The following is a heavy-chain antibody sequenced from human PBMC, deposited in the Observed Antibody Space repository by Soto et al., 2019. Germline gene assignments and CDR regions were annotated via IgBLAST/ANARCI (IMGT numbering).Heavy chain of an antibody. Sequence: QVQLVQSGAEVKKPGSSVKVSCKASGGTFSSYTISWVRQAPGQGLEWMGRIIPILGIANYAQKFQGRVTITAVKSTSTAYMELSSLRSEDTAVYYCASSTVTDYYYYYYMDVWGKGTTVTVSS. CDR2: IIPILGIA. CDR3: ASSTVTDYYYYYYMDV. D-gene: IGHD4-17*01. V-gene: IGHV1-69*02. CDR1: GGTFSSYT. J-gene: IGHJ6*03.